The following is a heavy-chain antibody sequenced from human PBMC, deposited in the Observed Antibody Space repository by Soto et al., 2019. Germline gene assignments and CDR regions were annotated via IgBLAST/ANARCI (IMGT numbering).Heavy chain of an antibody. CDR1: VFTFSSYA. CDR2: ISGSGGST. V-gene: IGHV3-23*01. D-gene: IGHD3-16*01. CDR3: AKDPRPKVWLNENYGMDV. Sequence: GALRLAGAASVFTFSSYAMSWVRQAPGKGLEWVSAISGSGGSTYYADSVKGRFTISRDNSKNTLYLQMNSLRAEDTAVYYCAKDPRPKVWLNENYGMDVWGQGTTVTVSS. J-gene: IGHJ6*02.